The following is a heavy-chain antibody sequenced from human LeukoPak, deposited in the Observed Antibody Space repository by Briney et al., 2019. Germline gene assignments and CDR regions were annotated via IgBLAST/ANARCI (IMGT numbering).Heavy chain of an antibody. CDR3: ARTVAAGTLVY. Sequence: SVKVSCKASGGTFSSYAISWVRQAPGQGLEWMGGIIPIFGTANYAQKFQGRVTITADESTSTAYMELSSLRSDDTAVYYCARTVAAGTLVYWGQGTLVTVSS. CDR1: GGTFSSYA. CDR2: IIPIFGTA. D-gene: IGHD6-13*01. J-gene: IGHJ4*02. V-gene: IGHV1-69*13.